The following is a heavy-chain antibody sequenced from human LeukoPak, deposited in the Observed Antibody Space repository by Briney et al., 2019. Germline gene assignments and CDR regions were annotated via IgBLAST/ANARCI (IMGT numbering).Heavy chain of an antibody. CDR3: AKDYGSGSYFDY. V-gene: IGHV3-30*02. CDR2: IRYDGSNK. D-gene: IGHD3-10*01. J-gene: IGHJ4*02. CDR1: GFTFSSYG. Sequence: PGGSLRLSCAASGFTFSSYGMHWARQAPGKGLEWVAFIRYDGSNKYYADSVKGRFTISRDNSKNTLYLQMNSLRAEDTAVYYCAKDYGSGSYFDYWGQGTLVTVSS.